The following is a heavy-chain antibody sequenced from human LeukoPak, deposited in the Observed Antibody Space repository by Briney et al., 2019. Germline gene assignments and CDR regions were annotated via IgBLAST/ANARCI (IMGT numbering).Heavy chain of an antibody. V-gene: IGHV4-39*07. CDR1: GGSISSSSYY. CDR2: IYYSGST. J-gene: IGHJ3*02. Sequence: KTSETLSLTCTVSGGSISSSSYYWGWIRQPPGKGLEWIGRIYYSGSTYYNPSLKSRVTISVYTAKNQLSLKLRSVTAADTAVYSCARDLTPWAATLCAFDIWGQGKMVTVSS. D-gene: IGHD2-15*01. CDR3: ARDLTPWAATLCAFDI.